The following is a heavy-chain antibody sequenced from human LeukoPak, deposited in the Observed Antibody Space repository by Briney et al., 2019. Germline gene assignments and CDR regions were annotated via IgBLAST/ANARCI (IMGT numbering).Heavy chain of an antibody. J-gene: IGHJ4*02. Sequence: SETLSLTCTVSGDSIGSSSYFWDGIRQPPGKGLEWIGSIYYGGSSYYNPSLKSRVTISVDTSKNQFSLKLSSVTAADTAVYYCARHRSGTYYRFDYWGQGTLVTVSS. CDR2: IYYGGSS. CDR3: ARHRSGTYYRFDY. CDR1: GDSIGSSSYF. V-gene: IGHV4-39*01. D-gene: IGHD1-26*01.